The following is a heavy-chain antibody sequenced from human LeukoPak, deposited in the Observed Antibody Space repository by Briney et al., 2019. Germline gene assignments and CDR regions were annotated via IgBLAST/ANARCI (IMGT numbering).Heavy chain of an antibody. D-gene: IGHD2-15*01. CDR1: GFTLSSYA. J-gene: IGHJ4*02. Sequence: QTGGSLRLSCAASGFTLSSYAMTSVRQAPGKGLEWVAVISGSGGSTYYADSVKGRFTISRDNSKDTVYLQMNSLRVEDTAVDYCVKSQCSGGSCYFIDYWGQGTQVTVSS. CDR3: VKSQCSGGSCYFIDY. CDR2: ISGSGGST. V-gene: IGHV3-23*01.